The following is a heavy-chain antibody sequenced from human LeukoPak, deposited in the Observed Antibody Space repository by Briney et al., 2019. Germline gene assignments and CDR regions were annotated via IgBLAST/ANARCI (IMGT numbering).Heavy chain of an antibody. D-gene: IGHD4-17*01. CDR3: AKDRSPTVTSFYYYHGMDV. J-gene: IGHJ6*02. Sequence: PGGSLRLSCAASGFTFSSYVMHWVRQAPGKGLEWVASISYDGSKKYYADSVKGRFTTSRDNSKLYLQMDSLRPEDTAVYYCAKDRSPTVTSFYYYHGMDVWGQGTTVTVSS. CDR1: GFTFSSYV. CDR2: ISYDGSKK. V-gene: IGHV3-30*18.